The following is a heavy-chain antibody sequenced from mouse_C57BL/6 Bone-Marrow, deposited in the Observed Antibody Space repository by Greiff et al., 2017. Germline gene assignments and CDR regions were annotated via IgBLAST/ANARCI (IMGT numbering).Heavy chain of an antibody. CDR1: GFNIKDDY. J-gene: IGHJ2*01. Sequence: VQLQQSGAELVRPGASVKLSCTASGFNIKDDYMHWVKQRPEQGLEWIGWIDPENGDTEYASKFQGQATITADTSSNTAYLQLSSLTSEDTAVYYCTTYLYGSSFDYWGQGTTLTVSS. V-gene: IGHV14-4*01. CDR2: IDPENGDT. CDR3: TTYLYGSSFDY. D-gene: IGHD1-1*01.